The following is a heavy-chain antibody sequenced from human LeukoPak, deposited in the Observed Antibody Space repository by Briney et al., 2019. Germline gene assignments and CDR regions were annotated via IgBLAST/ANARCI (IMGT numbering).Heavy chain of an antibody. D-gene: IGHD1-26*01. CDR2: INWNGGST. CDR1: GFTFDDYG. CDR3: AKDGIPWHWYSGTLGTLDY. Sequence: PGGSLRLSCAASGFTFDDYGMSWVRQAPGKGLEWVSGINWNGGSTGYADSVKGRFTISRDNAKNSLYLQMNSLRAEDTALYYCAKDGIPWHWYSGTLGTLDYWGQGTLVTVSS. V-gene: IGHV3-20*04. J-gene: IGHJ4*02.